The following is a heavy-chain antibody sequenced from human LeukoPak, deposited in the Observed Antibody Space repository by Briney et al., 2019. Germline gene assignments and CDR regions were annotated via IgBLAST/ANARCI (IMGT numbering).Heavy chain of an antibody. Sequence: SETLSLTCTVSGGPISSYYWSWIRQPPGKGLEWIGYIYYSGSTNYNPSLKSRVTISVDTSKNQFSLKLSSVTAADTAVYYCARIVVPAAIGGDWFDPWGQGTLVTVSS. CDR1: GGPISSYY. V-gene: IGHV4-59*01. D-gene: IGHD2-2*01. CDR2: IYYSGST. J-gene: IGHJ5*02. CDR3: ARIVVPAAIGGDWFDP.